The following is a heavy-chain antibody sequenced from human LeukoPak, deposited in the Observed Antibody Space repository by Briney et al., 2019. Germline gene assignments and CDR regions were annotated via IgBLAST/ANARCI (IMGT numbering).Heavy chain of an antibody. V-gene: IGHV1-8*01. CDR1: GYTFTSCS. D-gene: IGHD3-10*01. Sequence: ASVKLSFKTSGYTFTSCSINWVRQATGQGLEWMGWMNPNSGNTAYAPKFQGRVTMTRDTSISTAYMELSSMRSEDTAVYYCARGGTLVQGITVLYGMDVWGQGTTVTVSS. J-gene: IGHJ6*02. CDR2: MNPNSGNT. CDR3: ARGGTLVQGITVLYGMDV.